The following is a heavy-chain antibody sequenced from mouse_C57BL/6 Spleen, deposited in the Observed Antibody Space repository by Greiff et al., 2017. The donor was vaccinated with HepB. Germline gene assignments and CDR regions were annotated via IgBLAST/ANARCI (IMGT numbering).Heavy chain of an antibody. Sequence: VKLMESGPGLVQPSQSLSITCTVSGFSLTSYGVHWVRQSPGKGLEWLGVIWSGGSTDYNAAFISRLSISKDNSKSQVFFKMNSLQADDTAIYYCARNPVVTTGYAMDYWGQGTSVTVSS. V-gene: IGHV2-2*01. CDR2: IWSGGST. CDR3: ARNPVVTTGYAMDY. D-gene: IGHD2-2*01. J-gene: IGHJ4*01. CDR1: GFSLTSYG.